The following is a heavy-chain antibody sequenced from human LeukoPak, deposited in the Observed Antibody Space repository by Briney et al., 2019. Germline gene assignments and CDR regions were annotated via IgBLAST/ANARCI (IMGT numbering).Heavy chain of an antibody. CDR3: AREGTAFDI. Sequence: GGSPRLSCAASGFTFTNHIISWVRRAPGKGLEWVANMRQHGSDKYYADFVKGRFTISGDDAKQSVYLEMNSLGVKDTAVYYCAREGTAFDIWGQGTMVTVSS. D-gene: IGHD3-10*01. V-gene: IGHV3-7*01. CDR2: MRQHGSDK. J-gene: IGHJ3*02. CDR1: GFTFTNHI.